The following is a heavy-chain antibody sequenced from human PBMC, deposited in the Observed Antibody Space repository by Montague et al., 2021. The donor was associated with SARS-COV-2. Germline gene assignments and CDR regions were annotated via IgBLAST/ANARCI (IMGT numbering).Heavy chain of an antibody. CDR2: INHSGST. CDR1: GRSFSGYY. J-gene: IGHJ4*02. V-gene: IGHV4-34*01. D-gene: IGHD3-10*01. CDR3: ARGARQGYGFRLGSFDS. Sequence: SETLSLTCAVYGRSFSGYYWNWIRQPPGKGLEWIGEINHSGSTNYNPSLKSRVTMPVDTSKNQFSLKLSSVTAADTAVYYCARGARQGYGFRLGSFDSWGQGTLGTVSS.